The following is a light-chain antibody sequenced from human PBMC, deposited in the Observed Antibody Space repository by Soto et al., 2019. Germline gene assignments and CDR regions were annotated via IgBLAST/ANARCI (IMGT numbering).Light chain of an antibody. Sequence: EIVLTQSPVTLSLPPGDRATLSCRASQSLSSPYVAWYQQRPGQSPSLLIYGASSRATGIPDRFSGAASGTDFTLAIFRLEPEDFAVYYCLQYVDVPWFTFGQGTKL. V-gene: IGKV3-20*01. CDR3: LQYVDVPWFT. J-gene: IGKJ2*01. CDR2: GAS. CDR1: QSLSSPY.